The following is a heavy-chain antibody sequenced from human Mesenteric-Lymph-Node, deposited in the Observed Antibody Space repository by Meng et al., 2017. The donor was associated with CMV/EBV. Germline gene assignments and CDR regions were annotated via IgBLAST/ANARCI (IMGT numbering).Heavy chain of an antibody. CDR1: GFNVRDKY. CDR3: TGDSVSNPNLDY. D-gene: IGHD3-10*01. J-gene: IGHJ4*02. CDR2: IYRGDNT. Sequence: VPLVESGGGLVQPGGSLRLSCAASGFNVRDKYMSWVRQAPGKGLEWVCIIYRGDNTYYIDSVKDRFTVSRDNSKNTMYLQMNSLRVEDTAVYYCTGDSVSNPNLDYWGQGTLVTVSS. V-gene: IGHV3-66*01.